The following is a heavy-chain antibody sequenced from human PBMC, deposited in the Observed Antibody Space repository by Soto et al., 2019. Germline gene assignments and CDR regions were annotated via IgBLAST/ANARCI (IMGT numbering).Heavy chain of an antibody. CDR2: ISYDGSNK. V-gene: IGHV3-30*18. J-gene: IGHJ4*02. CDR1: GFTFSSYG. D-gene: IGHD3-3*01. CDR3: AKDPRYEHTTKFGATFDY. Sequence: GGSLRLSCEASGFTFSSYGMHWVRQAPGKGLEWVAVISYDGSNKYYADSVKGRFTISRDNSKNTLYLQMNRLRDDDRAVYYCAKDPRYEHTTKFGATFDYWGQGTLVTVSS.